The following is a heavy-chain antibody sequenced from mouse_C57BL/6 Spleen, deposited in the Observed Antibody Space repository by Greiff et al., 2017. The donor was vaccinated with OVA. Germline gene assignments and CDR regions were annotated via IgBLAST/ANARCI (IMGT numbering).Heavy chain of an antibody. V-gene: IGHV5-17*01. D-gene: IGHD2-2*01. CDR2: ISSGGSTI. CDR1: GFTFSDDG. J-gene: IGHJ2*01. Sequence: EVKLMESGGGLVKPGGSLKLSCAASGFTFSDDGMHWVRQALEKELEWVAYISSGGSTIYYAETVKGRFTISRDNAKNTLFLQMTTLRSEDTAMYYCAKNYGYDERFDYWGQGTTLTVSS. CDR3: AKNYGYDERFDY.